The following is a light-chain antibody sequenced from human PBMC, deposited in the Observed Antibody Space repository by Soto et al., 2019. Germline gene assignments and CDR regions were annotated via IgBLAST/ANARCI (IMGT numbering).Light chain of an antibody. CDR1: QSRSSY. CDR3: HQHEPLIT. Sequence: PTNPSLSPRERATRSVRASQSRSSYLAWYQPKPGQAPRPLIYDASTRATGIPARSSGSGSGTDFTLTINRLEPDDFPVYSCHQHEPLITFGQGTRLE. CDR2: DAS. J-gene: IGKJ5*01. V-gene: IGKV3-11*01.